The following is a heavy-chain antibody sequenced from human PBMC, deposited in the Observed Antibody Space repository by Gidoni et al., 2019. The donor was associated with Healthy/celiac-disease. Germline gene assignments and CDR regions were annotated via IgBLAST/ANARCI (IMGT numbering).Heavy chain of an antibody. Sequence: QVQLVESGGGVVQPGRSLRLSCAASGFTFSSYAMHWVRQAPGKGLEWVAVISYDGSNKYYADSVKGRFTISRDNSKNTLYLQMNSLRAEDTAVYYCARDKDGEWELHLDYWGQGTLVTVSS. D-gene: IGHD1-26*01. CDR1: GFTFSSYA. J-gene: IGHJ4*02. V-gene: IGHV3-30-3*01. CDR3: ARDKDGEWELHLDY. CDR2: ISYDGSNK.